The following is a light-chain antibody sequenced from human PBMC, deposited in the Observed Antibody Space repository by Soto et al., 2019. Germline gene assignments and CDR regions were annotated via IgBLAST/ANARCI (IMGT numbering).Light chain of an antibody. CDR2: EVT. J-gene: IGLJ1*01. V-gene: IGLV2-14*03. Sequence: QSVLTQPASVSGSPGQSITISCTGTRSDVGGYNYVSWYQQHPGKAPKVMIYEVTYRPAGVSNRFSGSKSGNTAYLTISGLQAEDEADYYCTSYTSSITYVFGTGTKV. CDR1: RSDVGGYNY. CDR3: TSYTSSITYV.